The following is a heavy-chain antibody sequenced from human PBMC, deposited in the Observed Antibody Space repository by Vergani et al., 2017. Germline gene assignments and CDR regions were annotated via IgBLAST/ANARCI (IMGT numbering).Heavy chain of an antibody. Sequence: VQVAESGGVVVQPGASVSVSCKGSSHTFQTYGISWVRQAPGKGLEWMAWIRPYTGHTIYAQKFQDRVTMTADTSTNTAYMELRSLRSDDTAVYFCARVAPSNSEVTPTAFDVWGQGTMVTVSS. CDR3: ARVAPSNSEVTPTAFDV. J-gene: IGHJ3*01. CDR2: IRPYTGHT. V-gene: IGHV1-18*01. CDR1: SHTFQTYG. D-gene: IGHD1-1*01.